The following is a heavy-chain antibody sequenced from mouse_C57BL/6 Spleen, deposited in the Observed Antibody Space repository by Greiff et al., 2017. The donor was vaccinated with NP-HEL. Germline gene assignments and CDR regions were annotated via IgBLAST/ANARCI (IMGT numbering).Heavy chain of an antibody. J-gene: IGHJ1*03. D-gene: IGHD2-3*01. Sequence: VKLVESGPGLVQPSQSLSITCTVSGFSLTSYGVHWVRQSPGKGLEWLGVIWSGGSTDYNAAFISRLSISKDNSKSQVFFKMNRLQADDTAIYYCARNIVDGYHWYFDVWGTGTTVTVSS. CDR2: IWSGGST. CDR3: ARNIVDGYHWYFDV. V-gene: IGHV2-2*01. CDR1: GFSLTSYG.